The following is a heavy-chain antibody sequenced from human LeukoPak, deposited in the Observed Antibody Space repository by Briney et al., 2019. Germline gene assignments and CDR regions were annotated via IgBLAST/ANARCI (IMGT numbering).Heavy chain of an antibody. D-gene: IGHD1-26*01. Sequence: GGSLRLPCAASGFTLSNYWMHWVRQAPGKGLVWVSNINGDGSRTTYADAVKGRFTISRDNAKNTLFLQMNSLRAEDTAVYYCARESSWAPDYWGQGTLVTVSS. CDR3: ARESSWAPDY. CDR1: GFTLSNYW. J-gene: IGHJ4*02. V-gene: IGHV3-74*01. CDR2: INGDGSRT.